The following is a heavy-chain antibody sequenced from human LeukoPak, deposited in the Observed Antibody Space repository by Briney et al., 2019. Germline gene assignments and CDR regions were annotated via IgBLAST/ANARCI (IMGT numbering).Heavy chain of an antibody. Sequence: GESLKISCKGSGYTFTDYWIGWVRQVPGKGLEWMGIIYPGDSHTRYSPSFQGQVTISADKSINTAYLQWSSLKASDTAMYYCARVANYYDSSGYYPYWGQGTLVTVSS. J-gene: IGHJ4*02. CDR1: GYTFTDYW. CDR2: IYPGDSHT. V-gene: IGHV5-51*01. D-gene: IGHD3-22*01. CDR3: ARVANYYDSSGYYPY.